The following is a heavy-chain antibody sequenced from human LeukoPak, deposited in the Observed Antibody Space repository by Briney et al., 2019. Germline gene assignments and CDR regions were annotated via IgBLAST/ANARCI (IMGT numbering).Heavy chain of an antibody. D-gene: IGHD5-24*01. CDR2: TSYTGSR. CDR3: ARDLGSDGFNLRNWFDP. CDR1: GGSINSGGYY. Sequence: SQTLSLTCTVSGGSINSGGYYWSWIRQHPGKGLEWIGYTSYTGSRYYNPSLKSRVTISIDTSKNQFSLNLTSVTAADTAVYYCARDLGSDGFNLRNWFDPWGQGTLVTVSS. V-gene: IGHV4-31*03. J-gene: IGHJ5*02.